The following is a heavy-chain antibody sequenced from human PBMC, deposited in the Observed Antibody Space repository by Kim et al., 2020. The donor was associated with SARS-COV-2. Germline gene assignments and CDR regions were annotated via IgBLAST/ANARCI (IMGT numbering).Heavy chain of an antibody. V-gene: IGHV3-23*05. J-gene: IGHJ4*02. CDR1: GFTFSRRA. CDR2: VNNNNNP. CDR3: AKDHPSSGWPTFDS. Sequence: GRSLRLSCAASGFTFSRRAMSWVRQVPGKGLEWIASVNNNNNPYYADSVKGRFTVSRDITKDTLYLQMNSLRADDTALYYCAKDHPSSGWPTFDSWGQGT. D-gene: IGHD6-19*01.